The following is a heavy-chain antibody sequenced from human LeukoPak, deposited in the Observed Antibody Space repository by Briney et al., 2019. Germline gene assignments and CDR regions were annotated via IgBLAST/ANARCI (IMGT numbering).Heavy chain of an antibody. CDR1: GFTFSSYG. J-gene: IGHJ4*02. V-gene: IGHV3-30*18. Sequence: PGGSLRLSCAASGFTFSSYGMHWVRQAPGKGLEWVAVISYDGSNKYYADSVKGRFTISRDNSKNTLYLQMNSLRAEDTAVYYCAKGGFDGSSGYYRLLFDYWGQGTLVTVSS. D-gene: IGHD3-22*01. CDR2: ISYDGSNK. CDR3: AKGGFDGSSGYYRLLFDY.